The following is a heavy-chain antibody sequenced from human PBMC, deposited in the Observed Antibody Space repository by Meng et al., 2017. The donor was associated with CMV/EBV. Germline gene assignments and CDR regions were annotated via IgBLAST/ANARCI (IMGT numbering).Heavy chain of an antibody. CDR3: ARDGPYGDPLHY. CDR1: SIIVSSYY. V-gene: IGHV3-53*05. Sequence: SCASSSIIVSSYYMCWVRQAPRKGLEWVSVIYSGGSTYYADSVKGRFTISRDNSKNTLYLQMNSLRAEDTAVYYCARDGPYGDPLHYWGQGTLVTVSS. D-gene: IGHD4-17*01. J-gene: IGHJ4*02. CDR2: IYSGGST.